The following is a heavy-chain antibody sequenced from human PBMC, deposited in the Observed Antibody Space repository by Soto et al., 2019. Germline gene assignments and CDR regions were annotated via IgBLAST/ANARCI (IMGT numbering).Heavy chain of an antibody. J-gene: IGHJ6*02. Sequence: QVQLQESGPGLVKPSQTLSLTCTVSGGSISSGGYYWSWIRQHPGKGLEWIGYIYYSGSTYYNPSLKSRVXXSXDKXKNQFSLKLSSVTAADTAVYYCARDGRYYYYGMDVWGQGTTVTVSS. CDR3: ARDGRYYYYGMDV. CDR1: GGSISSGGYY. V-gene: IGHV4-31*03. CDR2: IYYSGST.